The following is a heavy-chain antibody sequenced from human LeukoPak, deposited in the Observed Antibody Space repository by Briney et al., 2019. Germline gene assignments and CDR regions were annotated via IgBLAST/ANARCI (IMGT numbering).Heavy chain of an antibody. CDR2: IDNNGIT. Sequence: SETLSVTCAVSGESFSGNFWTWLRQSPGNGLEWIGEIDNNGITNYNPSLKSRVTMSVDTTRKRFSLRLTSESAADTGVYYCARGGGGEKAFYFDYWGQGSLVTVSS. CDR3: ARGGGGEKAFYFDY. V-gene: IGHV4-34*01. D-gene: IGHD5-24*01. J-gene: IGHJ4*02. CDR1: GESFSGNF.